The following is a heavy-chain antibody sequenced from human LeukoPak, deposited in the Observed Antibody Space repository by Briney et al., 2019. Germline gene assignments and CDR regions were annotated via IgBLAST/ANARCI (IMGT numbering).Heavy chain of an antibody. CDR1: GFTFSSYS. Sequence: GGSLRLSCAASGFTFSSYSMNWVRQAPGKGLEWVSYISSSSSTIYYADSVKGRFTISRDNAKNSLYLQMNSLRAEDTAVYYCAEGKWELLRAFDIWGQGTMVTVSS. CDR3: AEGKWELLRAFDI. CDR2: ISSSSSTI. J-gene: IGHJ3*02. D-gene: IGHD1-26*01. V-gene: IGHV3-48*04.